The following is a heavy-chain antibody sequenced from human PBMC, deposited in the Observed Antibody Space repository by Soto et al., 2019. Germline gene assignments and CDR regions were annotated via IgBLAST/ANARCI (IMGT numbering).Heavy chain of an antibody. CDR3: ARDRLGYPDYYYYGMDV. Sequence: ASVKVSCKASGGTFSSYAISWVRQAPGQGLEWMGGIIPIFGTANYAQKFQGRVTITADESTSTAYMELSSLRSEDTAVYYCARDRLGYPDYYYYGMDVWGQGTTVTVSS. CDR1: GGTFSSYA. CDR2: IIPIFGTA. D-gene: IGHD3-16*01. V-gene: IGHV1-69*13. J-gene: IGHJ6*02.